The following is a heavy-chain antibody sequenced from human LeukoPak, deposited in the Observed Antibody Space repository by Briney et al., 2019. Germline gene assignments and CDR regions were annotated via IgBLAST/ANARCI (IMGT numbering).Heavy chain of an antibody. V-gene: IGHV3-21*01. CDR1: GFTFSSYS. CDR3: AREWAAAG. J-gene: IGHJ4*02. CDR2: ISSRSSYI. D-gene: IGHD6-13*01. Sequence: PGGSLRLSCAASGFTFSSYSMNWVRQAPGKGLEWVSSISSRSSYIYYADSVKGRFTISRDNAKNSLYLQMNSLRAEDTAVHYCAREWAAAGWCQGTLVTVST.